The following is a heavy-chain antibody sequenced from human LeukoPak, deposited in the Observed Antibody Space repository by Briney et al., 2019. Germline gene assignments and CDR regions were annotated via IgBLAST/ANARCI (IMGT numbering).Heavy chain of an antibody. CDR1: GYSFSGFY. CDR3: AREWLIVVTGTGHLDY. J-gene: IGHJ4*02. D-gene: IGHD6-19*01. V-gene: IGHV1-2*02. Sequence: ASVKVSCKASGYSFSGFYMHWVRQAPGQGLEWMGWIIPNTGGTNYAQKFQGRATMTRDTTISTAYMELSSLRSDDTAVYYCAREWLIVVTGTGHLDYWGQGTLVTVSS. CDR2: IIPNTGGT.